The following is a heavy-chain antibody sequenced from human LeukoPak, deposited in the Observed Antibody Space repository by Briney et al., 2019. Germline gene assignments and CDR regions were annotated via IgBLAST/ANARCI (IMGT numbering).Heavy chain of an antibody. V-gene: IGHV3-23*01. CDR1: GFTFSSYA. CDR3: AKDPRYWSSTSCYVGTNY. D-gene: IGHD2-2*01. J-gene: IGHJ4*02. CDR2: ISGSGGST. Sequence: PGGSLRLSCAASGFTFSSYAMSWVRQAPGKGREGVSAISGSGGSTYYADSVKGRFTISRDNSKNTLYLQMNSLRAEDTAVYYCAKDPRYWSSTSCYVGTNYWGQGTLVTVSS.